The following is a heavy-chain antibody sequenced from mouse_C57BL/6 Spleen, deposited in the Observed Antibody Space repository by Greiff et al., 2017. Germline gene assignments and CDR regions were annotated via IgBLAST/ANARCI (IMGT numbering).Heavy chain of an antibody. CDR3: ARHYYYAMDY. CDR1: GYAFTNYL. CDR2: IIPGSGGT. Sequence: QVQLQQSGAELVRPGTSVKVSCKASGYAFTNYLIEWVKQRPGQGLEWIGVIIPGSGGTNYNEKFKGKATLTADKSSSTAYMQLSSLTSEDSAVYFCARHYYYAMDYWGQGTSVTVSS. J-gene: IGHJ4*01. V-gene: IGHV1-54*01.